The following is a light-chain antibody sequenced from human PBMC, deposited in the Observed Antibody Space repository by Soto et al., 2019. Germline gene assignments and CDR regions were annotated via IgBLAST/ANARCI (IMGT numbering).Light chain of an antibody. V-gene: IGKV2-30*01. CDR2: KVS. CDR3: MHGTHWPPT. Sequence: VVMTQSPLSLPVTLGQPSSISCSSIQILVYSDGNTYLNWFQQRPGQSPRRLIYKVSNRDSGVPDRFSGSGSGTDFTLKISRVEAEDVGVYYCMHGTHWPPTFGQGTKVDIK. J-gene: IGKJ1*01. CDR1: QILVYSDGNTY.